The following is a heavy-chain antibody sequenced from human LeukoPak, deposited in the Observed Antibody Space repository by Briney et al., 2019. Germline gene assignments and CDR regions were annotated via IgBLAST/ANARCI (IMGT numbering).Heavy chain of an antibody. V-gene: IGHV1-69*04. Sequence: SVKVSCKASGGTFSSYAISWVRQAPGQGLGWMGRIIPILGIANYAQKFQGRVTITADKSTSTAYMELSSLRSEDTAVYYCARHEYYDILTGYHTPYPRAYFDYWGQGTLVTVSS. CDR1: GGTFSSYA. J-gene: IGHJ4*02. D-gene: IGHD3-9*01. CDR2: IIPILGIA. CDR3: ARHEYYDILTGYHTPYPRAYFDY.